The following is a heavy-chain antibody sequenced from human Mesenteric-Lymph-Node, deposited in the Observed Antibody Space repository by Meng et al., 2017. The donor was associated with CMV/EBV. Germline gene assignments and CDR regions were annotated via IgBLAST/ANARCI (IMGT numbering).Heavy chain of an antibody. D-gene: IGHD3-22*01. V-gene: IGHV3-21*01. CDR2: ISSSSSYI. CDR1: GFTFSSYS. J-gene: IGHJ4*02. Sequence: GESLKISCAASGFTFSSYSMNWVRQAPGKGLEWVSSISSSSSYIYYADSVKGRFTISRDNAKNSLYLQMNSLRAEDTAVYYCARDPSVVGYDSSGYLIDYWGQGTLVTVSS. CDR3: ARDPSVVGYDSSGYLIDY.